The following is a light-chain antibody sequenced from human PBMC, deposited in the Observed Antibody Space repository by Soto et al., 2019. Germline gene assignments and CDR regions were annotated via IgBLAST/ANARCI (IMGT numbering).Light chain of an antibody. J-gene: IGLJ1*01. Sequence: QSVLTQPASVSGSPGQSITISCTGTSSDVGGYNYVSWYQQHPGKAPKLMIYEVSNRPSGVSNRFSGSKSGNTASLTISGLQAEDEADYYCSSYTGSSIPYVFGTGTKVTVL. V-gene: IGLV2-14*01. CDR1: SSDVGGYNY. CDR2: EVS. CDR3: SSYTGSSIPYV.